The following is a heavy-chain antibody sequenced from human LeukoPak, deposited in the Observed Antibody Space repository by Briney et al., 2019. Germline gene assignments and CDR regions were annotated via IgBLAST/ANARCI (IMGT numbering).Heavy chain of an antibody. J-gene: IGHJ4*02. V-gene: IGHV4-34*01. Sequence: SETLSLTCAVYGGSFSGYYWSWIRHPPGKGPEWIGEINHSGSTNYNPSLKSRVTISVDTSKNQFSLKLSSVTAADTAVYYCARGPWYSSSWYAYWGQGTLVTVSS. CDR1: GGSFSGYY. CDR2: INHSGST. D-gene: IGHD6-13*01. CDR3: ARGPWYSSSWYAY.